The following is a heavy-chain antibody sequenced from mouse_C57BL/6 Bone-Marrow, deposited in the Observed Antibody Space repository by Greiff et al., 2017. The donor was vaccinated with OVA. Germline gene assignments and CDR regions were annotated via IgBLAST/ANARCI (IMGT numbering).Heavy chain of an antibody. CDR2: ISYDGSN. CDR3: AGDVYYGYDAWFAY. J-gene: IGHJ3*01. Sequence: ESGPGLVKPSQSLSLTCSVTGYSITSGYYWNWIRQFPGNKLEWMGYISYDGSNNYNPSLKNRISITRDTSKNQFFLKLNSVTTEDTATYYCAGDVYYGYDAWFAYWGQGTLVTVSA. CDR1: GYSITSGYY. V-gene: IGHV3-6*01. D-gene: IGHD2-2*01.